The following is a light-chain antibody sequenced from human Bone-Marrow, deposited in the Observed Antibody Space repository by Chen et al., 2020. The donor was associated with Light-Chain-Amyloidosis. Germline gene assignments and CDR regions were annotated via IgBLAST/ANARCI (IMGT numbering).Light chain of an antibody. V-gene: IGLV2-23*02. CDR2: EVN. CDR3: CSYAITVNFFWV. Sequence: QSALPQPASVSGSPGPSITISCTGTSSDIGGYDLISWYQRHPGKAPKLIIYEVNQRPSGVSYRFSGSKSGNTASLTISGLQAEDEADYFCCSYAITVNFFWVFGGGTKVTVL. CDR1: SSDIGGYDL. J-gene: IGLJ3*02.